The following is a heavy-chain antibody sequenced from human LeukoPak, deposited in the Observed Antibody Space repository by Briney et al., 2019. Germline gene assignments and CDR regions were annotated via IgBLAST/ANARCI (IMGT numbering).Heavy chain of an antibody. V-gene: IGHV4-61*01. J-gene: IGHJ4*02. CDR3: ASLRALYYDILTGYYGD. Sequence: SSETLSLTCTVTGTSIRSGSYYWSWIRQPPGKGLEWIGYIYYSGSTNYNPSLKSRVTISVDTSKNQFSLKLSSVTAADTAVYYCASLRALYYDILTGYYGDWGQGTLVTVSS. CDR2: IYYSGST. D-gene: IGHD3-9*01. CDR1: GTSIRSGSYY.